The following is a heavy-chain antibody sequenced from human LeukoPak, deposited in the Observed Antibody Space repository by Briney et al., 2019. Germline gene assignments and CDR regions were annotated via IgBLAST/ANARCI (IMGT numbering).Heavy chain of an antibody. CDR3: ARTPKYSSSWPLVTFDI. J-gene: IGHJ3*02. V-gene: IGHV7-4-1*02. Sequence: ASVKVSCKASRYTFTSYAMNWVRQAPGQGLEWMGWINTNTGNPTYAQGFTGRFVFSLDTSVSAAYLQISSLKAEDTAVYYCARTPKYSSSWPLVTFDIWGQGTMVTVTS. CDR2: INTNTGNP. D-gene: IGHD6-13*01. CDR1: RYTFTSYA.